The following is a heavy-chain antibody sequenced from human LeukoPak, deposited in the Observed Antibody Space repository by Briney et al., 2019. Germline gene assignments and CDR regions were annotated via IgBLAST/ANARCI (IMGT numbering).Heavy chain of an antibody. Sequence: GGSLRLSCAASGFTFSNAWMSWVRQAPGKGLEWVSSISSSSSYIYYADSVKGRFTISRDNAKNSLYLQMNSLRAEDTAVYYCARDVSFCSGGSCYPMGFDYWGQGTLVTVSS. J-gene: IGHJ4*02. CDR3: ARDVSFCSGGSCYPMGFDY. D-gene: IGHD2-15*01. V-gene: IGHV3-21*01. CDR2: ISSSSSYI. CDR1: GFTFSNAW.